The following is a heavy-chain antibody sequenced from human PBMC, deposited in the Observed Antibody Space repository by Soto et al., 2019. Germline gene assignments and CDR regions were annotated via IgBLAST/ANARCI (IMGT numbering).Heavy chain of an antibody. J-gene: IGHJ5*02. D-gene: IGHD2-2*02. CDR3: ARDHAYCSSTRCYRWFAP. V-gene: IGHV4-30-2*01. CDR1: GGSISSGGYS. CDR2: IYHSGSS. Sequence: QLQLQESGSGLVKPSQTLSLTCAVSGGSISSGGYSWSWIRQPPGKGLEWIGYIYHSGSSYYNPALKSRVTISVDRSQTQFSLKLSSVTAADTAVYYCARDHAYCSSTRCYRWFAPWGQGTLVTVSS.